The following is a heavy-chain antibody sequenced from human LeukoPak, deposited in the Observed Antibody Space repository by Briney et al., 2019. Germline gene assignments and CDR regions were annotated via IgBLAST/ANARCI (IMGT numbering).Heavy chain of an antibody. J-gene: IGHJ5*02. V-gene: IGHV1-46*01. CDR2: INPSGGST. CDR1: GYTFTSYY. CDR3: ATHCAGGDCYPTGGFDP. Sequence: ASVKVSCKASGYTFTSYYMHWVRQAPGQGLEWMGIINPSGGSTSYAQKFQGRVTMTRDTSTSTAYMELSSLRSEDTAVYYCATHCAGGDCYPTGGFDPWGQGTLVTVSS. D-gene: IGHD2-21*02.